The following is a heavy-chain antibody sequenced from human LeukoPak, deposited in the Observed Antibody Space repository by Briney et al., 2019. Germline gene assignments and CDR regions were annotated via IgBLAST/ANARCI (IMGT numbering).Heavy chain of an antibody. Sequence: GGSLRLSCAVSGLRFGSFWMSWVRQAPGKGLEWVANINQDGSEKYFVDSVRGRFTISRDNSKNSLHLQMNTLRAEDTAVYYCARERDGRFFDYWGQGTLVTVSS. J-gene: IGHJ4*02. CDR1: GLRFGSFW. CDR2: INQDGSEK. CDR3: ARERDGRFFDY. V-gene: IGHV3-7*01. D-gene: IGHD5-24*01.